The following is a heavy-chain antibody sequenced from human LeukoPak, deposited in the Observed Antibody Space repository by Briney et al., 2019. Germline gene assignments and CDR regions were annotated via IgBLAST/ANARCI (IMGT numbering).Heavy chain of an antibody. D-gene: IGHD4-17*01. Sequence: SVKVSCKASGGTFSSYAISWVRQAPGQGLEWMGGIIPIFGTANYAQKFQGRVTITADESTSTAYMELSSLRSEDTAVYYCARGHSGHGDYFDWGQGTLVTVSS. CDR1: GGTFSSYA. J-gene: IGHJ4*02. CDR2: IIPIFGTA. CDR3: ARGHSGHGDYFD. V-gene: IGHV1-69*01.